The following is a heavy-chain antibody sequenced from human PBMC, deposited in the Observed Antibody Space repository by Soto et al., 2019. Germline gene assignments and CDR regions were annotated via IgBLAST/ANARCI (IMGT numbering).Heavy chain of an antibody. CDR3: AKDQTPGGYYDFWSGYFPVGGMDV. CDR2: ISGSGGST. Sequence: HPGGSLRLSCAASGFTFSSYAMSWVRQAPGKGLEWVSAISGSGGSTYYADSVKGRFTISRDNSKNTLYLQMNSLRAEDTVVYYCAKDQTPGGYYDFWSGYFPVGGMDVWGQGTTVTVSS. CDR1: GFTFSSYA. D-gene: IGHD3-3*01. V-gene: IGHV3-23*01. J-gene: IGHJ6*02.